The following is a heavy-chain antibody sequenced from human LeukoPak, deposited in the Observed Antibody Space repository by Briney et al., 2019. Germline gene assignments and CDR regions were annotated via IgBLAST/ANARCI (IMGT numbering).Heavy chain of an antibody. CDR2: IWYDGSHI. V-gene: IGHV3-33*01. J-gene: IGHJ4*02. Sequence: GRSLRLSCAASGFTFNTYGMHWVRQAPGKGLEWVAVIWYDGSHIYYVDSVKGRFTISRDNSNNTLYLQMNSLRAEDTAVYYCATSPRRGSWYFESWGQGTLVTVSS. CDR3: ATSPRRGSWYFES. CDR1: GFTFNTYG. D-gene: IGHD3-10*01.